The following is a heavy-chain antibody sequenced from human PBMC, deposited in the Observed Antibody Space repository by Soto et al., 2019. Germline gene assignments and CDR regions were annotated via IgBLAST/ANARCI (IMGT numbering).Heavy chain of an antibody. D-gene: IGHD4-17*01. CDR3: ARHVTDGGYYFDY. CDR2: IYYSGST. V-gene: IGHV4-59*08. CDR1: GGSISSYY. Sequence: SSETLSLTCTVSGGSISSYYWSWIRQPPGKGLEWIGYIYYSGSTNYNPSLKSRVTISVDTSKNQFSLKLSSVTAADTAVYYCARHVTDGGYYFDYWGQGTLVTVSS. J-gene: IGHJ4*02.